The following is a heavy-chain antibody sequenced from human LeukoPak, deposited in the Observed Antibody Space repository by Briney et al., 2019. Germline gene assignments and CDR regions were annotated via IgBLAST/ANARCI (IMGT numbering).Heavy chain of an antibody. D-gene: IGHD4-23*01. CDR1: GGSISSGSYY. Sequence: SETLSLTCTVSGGSISSGSYYWGWIRQPPGKGLEWIGNIYYSGSTYYNPSLKSRVSISVDKSKNQFSLKLSSVTAADTAVYYCARVQGHRWASDWFDPWGQGTLVTVSS. J-gene: IGHJ5*02. V-gene: IGHV4-39*07. CDR2: IYYSGST. CDR3: ARVQGHRWASDWFDP.